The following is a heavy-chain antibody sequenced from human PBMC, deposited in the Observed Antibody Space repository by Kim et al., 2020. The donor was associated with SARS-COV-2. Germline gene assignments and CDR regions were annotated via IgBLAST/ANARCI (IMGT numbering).Heavy chain of an antibody. D-gene: IGHD2-15*01. CDR2: ISSSISTI. J-gene: IGHJ6*02. CDR3: ASFSHPIVVVVAANESVDV. Sequence: GGSLRLSCAASGFTFSSYSMNWVRQAPGKGLEWVSYISSSISTIYYADSVKGRFTISRDNAKNSLYLQMNSLRDEDTAVYYCASFSHPIVVVVAANESVDVRGLGTTVTV. V-gene: IGHV3-48*02. CDR1: GFTFSSYS.